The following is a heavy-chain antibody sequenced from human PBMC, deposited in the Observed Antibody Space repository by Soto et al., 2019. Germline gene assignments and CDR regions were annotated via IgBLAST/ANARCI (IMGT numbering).Heavy chain of an antibody. CDR2: ISYDGSNK. D-gene: IGHD6-6*01. CDR1: GFTFSSYA. V-gene: IGHV3-30-3*01. CDR3: ARDQRQLPGGDYYYGMDV. Sequence: GGSLRLSCAASGFTFSSYAMHWVRQAPGKGLEWVAVISYDGSNKYYADSVKGRFTISRDNSKNTLYLQMNSLRAEDTAVYYCARDQRQLPGGDYYYGMDVWGQGTTVTVSS. J-gene: IGHJ6*02.